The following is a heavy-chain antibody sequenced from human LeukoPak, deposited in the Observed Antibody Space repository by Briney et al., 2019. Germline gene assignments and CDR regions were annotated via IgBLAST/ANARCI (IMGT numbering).Heavy chain of an antibody. CDR3: AKMVAVVPPGVLDY. D-gene: IGHD6-19*01. CDR1: GFTFSSYA. CDR2: IIGSGGST. J-gene: IGHJ4*02. V-gene: IGHV3-23*01. Sequence: GGALRLSCAAPGFTFSSYAMSWVRQAPGKVLEWVSAIIGSGGSTYYADAVKGRFPISRDNSKNPLYLQMNSLRAEDTAVYYCAKMVAVVPPGVLDYWGQGTLVTVSS.